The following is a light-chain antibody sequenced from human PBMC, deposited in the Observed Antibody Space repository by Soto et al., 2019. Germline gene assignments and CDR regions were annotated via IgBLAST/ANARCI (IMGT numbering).Light chain of an antibody. V-gene: IGKV3-20*01. CDR2: GAS. Sequence: IVLTQSPGTLSLSPGERATLSCRASQSLRDTYFAWYQQKPGQAPRLLIYGASTRATGVPDRFSGTGSGTDFTLTISRLEPEDFAVYHCQHYGSSPGTFGQGTKVDIK. CDR3: QHYGSSPGT. CDR1: QSLRDTY. J-gene: IGKJ1*01.